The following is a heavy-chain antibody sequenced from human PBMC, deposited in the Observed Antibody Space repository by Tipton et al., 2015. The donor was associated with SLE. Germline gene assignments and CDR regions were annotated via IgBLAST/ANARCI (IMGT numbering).Heavy chain of an antibody. J-gene: IGHJ4*02. D-gene: IGHD2-8*01. CDR2: MSYSGNT. Sequence: TLSLTCTVSGGSISSHYWSWIHQPPGKGLEWIGYMSYSGNTYYNPSLKSRVSISIDTAKNQLSLKLSSVTAADTAVYYCVRDNGGWVPFFDYWGQGILVTVSS. CDR1: GGSISSHY. V-gene: IGHV4-30-4*02. CDR3: VRDNGGWVPFFDY.